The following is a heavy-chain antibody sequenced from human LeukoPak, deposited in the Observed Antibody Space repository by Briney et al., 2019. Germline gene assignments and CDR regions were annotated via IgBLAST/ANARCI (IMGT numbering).Heavy chain of an antibody. J-gene: IGHJ6*03. D-gene: IGHD2-2*01. CDR1: GFTFSSYW. V-gene: IGHV3-7*01. Sequence: GGSLRLSCAASGFTFSSYWMSWVRQAPGKGLEWVANIKEDGNEKYYVDSVRGRFTISRDNAKNSLYLYMNSLRAEDTAVYYCANLGYCSSTSCYGFYPDYYMDVWGKGTTVTVSS. CDR3: ANLGYCSSTSCYGFYPDYYMDV. CDR2: IKEDGNEK.